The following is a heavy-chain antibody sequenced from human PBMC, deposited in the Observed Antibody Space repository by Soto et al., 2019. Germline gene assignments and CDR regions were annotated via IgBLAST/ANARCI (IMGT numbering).Heavy chain of an antibody. V-gene: IGHV4-39*01. J-gene: IGHJ6*02. CDR3: ARRLYYYGSGTKLPRVGYYYYGMDV. D-gene: IGHD3-10*01. CDR2: IYYSGST. Sequence: QLQLQESGPGLVKPSETLSLTCTVSGGSISSSSYYWGWIRQPPGKGLEWIGSIYYSGSTYYNPSLKSRVTISVDTSTNQFSLKLSSVTAADTAVYYCARRLYYYGSGTKLPRVGYYYYGMDVWGQGTTVTVSS. CDR1: GGSISSSSYY.